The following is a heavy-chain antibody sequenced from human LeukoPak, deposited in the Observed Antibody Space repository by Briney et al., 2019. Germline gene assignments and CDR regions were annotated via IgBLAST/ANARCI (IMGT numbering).Heavy chain of an antibody. J-gene: IGHJ5*02. V-gene: IGHV4-34*01. CDR2: INHSGST. D-gene: IGHD3-16*01. CDR1: GGSFSGYY. Sequence: SETLSLTCAVYGGSFSGYYWSWIRQPPGKGLEWIGEINHSGSTNYNPSLKSRVTISVDTSKNQFSLKLSSVTAADTAVYYCARGHPLGEWFDPWGQGTLVTVSS. CDR3: ARGHPLGEWFDP.